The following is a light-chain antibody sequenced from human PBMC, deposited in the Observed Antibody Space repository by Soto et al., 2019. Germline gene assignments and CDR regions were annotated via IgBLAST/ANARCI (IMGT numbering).Light chain of an antibody. CDR1: SSDINDYNY. CDR3: SSYTSSTTVV. Sequence: QSALAQPASVSGSPGQSITISCTGTSSDINDYNYVSWYQQYPGKAPKLMIYDVSYWPSGVSNRFSGSKSGNTASLTISGLQSEDEADYYCSSYTSSTTVVFGGGTKLTVL. J-gene: IGLJ2*01. V-gene: IGLV2-14*01. CDR2: DVS.